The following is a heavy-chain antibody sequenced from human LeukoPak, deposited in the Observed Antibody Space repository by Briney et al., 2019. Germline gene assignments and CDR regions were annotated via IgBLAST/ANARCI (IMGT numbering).Heavy chain of an antibody. CDR2: IIPIFGTA. J-gene: IGHJ6*03. D-gene: IGHD6-6*01. CDR3: ARSKQFVRGGYYYYYMDV. CDR1: GGTFSSYA. Sequence: ASVKVSCKASGGTFSSYAISWVRQAPGQGLEWMGGIIPIFGTANYAQKFQGRVTITADESTSTAYMELSSLRSEDTAVYYCARSKQFVRGGYYYYYMDVWGKGTTVTVSS. V-gene: IGHV1-69*13.